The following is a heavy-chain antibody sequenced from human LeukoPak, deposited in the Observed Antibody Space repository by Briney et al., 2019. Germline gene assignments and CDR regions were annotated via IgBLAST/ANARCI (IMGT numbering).Heavy chain of an antibody. CDR3: ARTRQPADPYYYGMDV. CDR1: GGTFSSSA. Sequence: ASVKVSCKASGGTFSSSAISWVRQAPGQGLEWMGGIIPIFGTANYAQKFQGRVTITADESTSTAYMELSSLRSEDTAVYYCARTRQPADPYYYGMDVWGQGTTVTVSS. V-gene: IGHV1-69*13. D-gene: IGHD6-13*01. J-gene: IGHJ6*02. CDR2: IIPIFGTA.